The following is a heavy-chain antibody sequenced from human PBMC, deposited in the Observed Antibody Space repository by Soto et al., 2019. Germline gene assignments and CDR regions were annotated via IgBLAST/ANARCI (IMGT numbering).Heavy chain of an antibody. CDR2: INTGGVST. J-gene: IGHJ2*01. Sequence: QVKLVQSGAEVKKPGASVEVSCKASGYTFTTYYIHWVRHAPGQGLEWMGVINTGGVSTKYAQKFQDRDTMTRDMSTSTVYMDLSSLRSEDTAVYFCARGGNGDNVGYWYFDLWGRGTLVTVSP. V-gene: IGHV1-46*01. D-gene: IGHD4-17*01. CDR1: GYTFTTYY. CDR3: ARGGNGDNVGYWYFDL.